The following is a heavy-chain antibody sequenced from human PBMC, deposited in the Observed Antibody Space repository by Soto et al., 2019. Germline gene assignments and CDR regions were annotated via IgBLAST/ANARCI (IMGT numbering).Heavy chain of an antibody. Sequence: PGGSLRLSCAASGFTFTRYSMNWVRQAPGKGLEWVSSISSTTNYIYYGDSMKGRFTIARDNAKNSLYLEMNSLRAEDTAVYYCARESEDLTSNFDYWGQGTLVTVSS. CDR2: ISSTTNYI. J-gene: IGHJ4*02. CDR1: GFTFTRYS. V-gene: IGHV3-21*06. CDR3: ARESEDLTSNFDY.